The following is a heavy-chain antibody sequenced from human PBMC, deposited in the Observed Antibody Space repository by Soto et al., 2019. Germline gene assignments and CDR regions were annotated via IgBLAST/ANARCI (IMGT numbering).Heavy chain of an antibody. CDR2: INGGNGNT. V-gene: IGHV1-18*04. CDR1: GYSFSTHS. J-gene: IGHJ6*02. Sequence: ASVTVSCKASGYSFSTHSRHWVRQAPGQGLEWMGWINGGNGNTNYAQKLQGRVTMTTDTSTSTAYMELRSLRSDDTAVYDCARGKGEISSWYLHYDYYGMDVWGQGTTVTVSS. D-gene: IGHD6-13*01. CDR3: ARGKGEISSWYLHYDYYGMDV.